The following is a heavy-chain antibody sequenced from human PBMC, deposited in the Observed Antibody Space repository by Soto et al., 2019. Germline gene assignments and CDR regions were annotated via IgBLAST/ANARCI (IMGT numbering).Heavy chain of an antibody. Sequence: QVHLVQSGAEVKRPGASVKVSCKGSGYTFTTYGITWVRQAPGQGLEWVGWISAHNGNTNYAQKLQGRVTVTRDTSTSTAYMELTSLRSDDTAVYYCARGRYGDYWGQGARVTVSS. CDR2: ISAHNGNT. V-gene: IGHV1-18*01. CDR3: ARGRYGDY. D-gene: IGHD1-1*01. J-gene: IGHJ4*02. CDR1: GYTFTTYG.